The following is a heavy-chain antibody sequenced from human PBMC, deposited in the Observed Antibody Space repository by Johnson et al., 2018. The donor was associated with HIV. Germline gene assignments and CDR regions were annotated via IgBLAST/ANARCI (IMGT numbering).Heavy chain of an antibody. V-gene: IGHV3-53*01. D-gene: IGHD3-10*01. CDR3: ASRLWFGDVSAFDI. CDR1: GFIVSSNY. CDR2: IYSGGST. Sequence: VQLVESGGGLIQPGGSLRLSCAASGFIVSSNYMSWVRQAPGKGLEWVSVIYSGGSTYHADADSVKDRFTISRDNSRNTLYLQMNSLKAEDKAVDYCASRLWFGDVSAFDIWGQGTMVTVSS. J-gene: IGHJ3*02.